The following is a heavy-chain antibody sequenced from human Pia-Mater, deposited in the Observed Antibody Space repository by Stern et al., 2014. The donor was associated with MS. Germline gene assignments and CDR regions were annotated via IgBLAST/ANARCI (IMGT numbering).Heavy chain of an antibody. V-gene: IGHV3-74*01. CDR3: AREMASISYFDY. Sequence: EVQLVESGGGLVQPGGSLRLSCAASGFTFSSYWIHWVRPAPGKGLVWVSRVNSDGSSTAYANSVRGRFTISRDNAKNTLYLQMNSLRAEDTAVYYCAREMASISYFDYWGQGTLVTVSS. CDR1: GFTFSSYW. J-gene: IGHJ4*02. D-gene: IGHD5-24*01. CDR2: VNSDGSST.